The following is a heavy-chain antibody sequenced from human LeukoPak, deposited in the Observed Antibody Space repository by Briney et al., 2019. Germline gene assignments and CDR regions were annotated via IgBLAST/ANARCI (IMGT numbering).Heavy chain of an antibody. J-gene: IGHJ4*02. V-gene: IGHV3-23*01. CDR3: ARVLRGYSYGIVDY. Sequence: GASLRLSCAASGFTFSSCAMSWVRQAPGKGLEWVSAISGSGGSTYYADSVKGRFTISRDNAKNSLYLQMNSLRAEDTAVYYCARVLRGYSYGIVDYWGQGTLVTVSS. D-gene: IGHD5-18*01. CDR2: ISGSGGST. CDR1: GFTFSSCA.